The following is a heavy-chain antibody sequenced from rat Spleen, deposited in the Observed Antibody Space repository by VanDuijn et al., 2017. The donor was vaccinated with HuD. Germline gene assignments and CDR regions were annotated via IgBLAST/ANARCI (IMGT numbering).Heavy chain of an antibody. D-gene: IGHD1-8*01. CDR3: TRGGYSSLDY. V-gene: IGHV5-7*01. CDR2: ISYDGGRT. CDR1: GFTFSDYY. J-gene: IGHJ2*01. Sequence: EVQLVESDGGLVQPGRSLKLSCAASGFTFSDYYMAWVRQAPTKGLAWVATISYDGGRTFYRDSVKGLFTISRDNTKSTLYLQMNSLRLEDTATYYCTRGGYSSLDYWGQGVMVTVSS.